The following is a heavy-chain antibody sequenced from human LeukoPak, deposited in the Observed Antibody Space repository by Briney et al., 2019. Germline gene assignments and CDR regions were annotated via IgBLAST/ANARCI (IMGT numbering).Heavy chain of an antibody. CDR2: INSYMSGT. J-gene: IGHJ4*02. V-gene: IGHV3-74*01. D-gene: IGHD6-19*01. Sequence: PGGTLRLSCAASGFTFSNYWMHWVRQAPGKGLVWVSRINSYMSGTNYADSVKGRFTISRDNAKNTLYLQMNSLRAEATAVYYCARDIAVAGNYFDYWGQGTLVTVSS. CDR1: GFTFSNYW. CDR3: ARDIAVAGNYFDY.